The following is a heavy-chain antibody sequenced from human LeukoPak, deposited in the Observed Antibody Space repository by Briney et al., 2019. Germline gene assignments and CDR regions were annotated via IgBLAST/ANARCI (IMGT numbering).Heavy chain of an antibody. Sequence: GGSLRLSCAASGFTFSIYEMNWVRQAPGKGLDWVAYISSIGTTIYYADSVKGRFTISRDNAKNPLYLQMNSLRAEDTAVYYCARGERGDFWGQGTLVTVSS. J-gene: IGHJ4*02. D-gene: IGHD1-26*01. V-gene: IGHV3-48*03. CDR1: GFTFSIYE. CDR2: ISSIGTTI. CDR3: ARGERGDF.